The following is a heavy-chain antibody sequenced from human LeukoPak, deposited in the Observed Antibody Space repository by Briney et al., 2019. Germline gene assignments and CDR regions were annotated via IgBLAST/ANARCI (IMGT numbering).Heavy chain of an antibody. J-gene: IGHJ4*02. Sequence: SETLSLTCTVSGGSISSYYWSWIRQPPGKGLEWIGYIYYSGSTNYNPSLKSRVTISVDTSKNQFSLKLSSVTAADTAVYYCARGGSSWYSSFDYWGQGTLVTVSS. CDR2: IYYSGST. D-gene: IGHD6-13*01. V-gene: IGHV4-59*01. CDR1: GGSISSYY. CDR3: ARGGSSWYSSFDY.